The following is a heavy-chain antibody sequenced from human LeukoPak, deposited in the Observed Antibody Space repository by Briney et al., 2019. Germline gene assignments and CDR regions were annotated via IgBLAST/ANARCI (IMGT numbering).Heavy chain of an antibody. CDR3: ATNVVLPAAAFDY. CDR2: INPNSAGT. CDR1: GYTFTGYY. Sequence: ASVKVSCKASGYTFTGYYMNWVRQAPGQGLEWMGWINPNSAGTNYAQNFQGRVTMTRDTSISTAYMELSRLRSDDTAVYYCATNVVLPAAAFDYWGQGTLVTVSS. V-gene: IGHV1-2*02. D-gene: IGHD2-2*01. J-gene: IGHJ4*02.